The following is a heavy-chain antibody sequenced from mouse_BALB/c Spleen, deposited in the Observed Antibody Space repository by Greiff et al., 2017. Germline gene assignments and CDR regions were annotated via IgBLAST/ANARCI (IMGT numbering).Heavy chain of an antibody. Sequence: QVQLQQSGAELVKPGASVKLSCKASGYTFTSYYMYWVKQRPGQGLEWIGEINPSNGGTNFNEKFKSKATLTIDKSSSTAYMQLSSLTSEDSAVYYCTRRLRHAMDDWGQGTSVTVSS. CDR2: INPSNGGT. V-gene: IGHV1S81*02. CDR1: GYTFTSYY. CDR3: TRRLRHAMDD. D-gene: IGHD1-2*01. J-gene: IGHJ4*01.